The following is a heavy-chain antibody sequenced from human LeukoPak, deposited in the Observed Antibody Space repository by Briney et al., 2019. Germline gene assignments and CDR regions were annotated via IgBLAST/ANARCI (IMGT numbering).Heavy chain of an antibody. D-gene: IGHD3-22*01. J-gene: IGHJ1*01. CDR2: ISYDGSNK. CDR1: GFTFSSYA. CDR3: ASPPDYYDSIPPFQH. V-gene: IGHV3-30-3*01. Sequence: GSLRLSCAASGFTFSSYAMHWVRQAPGKGLEWVAVISYDGSNKYYADSVKGRFTISRDNSKNTLYLQMNSLRAEDTAVYYCASPPDYYDSIPPFQHWGQGTLVTVSS.